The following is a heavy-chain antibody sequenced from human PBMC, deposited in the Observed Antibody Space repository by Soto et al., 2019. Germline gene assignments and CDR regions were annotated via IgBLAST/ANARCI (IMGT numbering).Heavy chain of an antibody. CDR2: ISWNSGSI. V-gene: IGHV3-9*01. CDR1: GFTFDDYA. CDR3: AKDPADSSPY. J-gene: IGHJ4*02. D-gene: IGHD6-25*01. Sequence: EVQLVESGGGLVQPGRSLRLSCAASGFTFDDYAMHWVRQAPGKGLEWVSGISWNSGSIGYADSVKGRFTISRDNAKNSRYLQMNSLRAEDTALYYCAKDPADSSPYWGQGTLVTVSS.